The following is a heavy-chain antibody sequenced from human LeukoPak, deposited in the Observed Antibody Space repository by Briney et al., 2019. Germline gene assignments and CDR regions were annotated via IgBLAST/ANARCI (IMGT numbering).Heavy chain of an antibody. CDR1: GFTFSSYA. D-gene: IGHD5-18*01. CDR2: IQYAGSDK. V-gene: IGHV3-30*02. Sequence: PGGSLSLSCAASGFTFSSYAMHWVRQAPGKGLEWVAFIQYAGSDKYYADSVKGRFTISRDNSKNTLYLQMNSLRAEDTAVYYCAKGWDVDTAIDYWGQGTLVTVSS. J-gene: IGHJ4*02. CDR3: AKGWDVDTAIDY.